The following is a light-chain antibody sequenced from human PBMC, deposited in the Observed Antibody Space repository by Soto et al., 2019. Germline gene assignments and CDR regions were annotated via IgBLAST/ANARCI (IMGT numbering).Light chain of an antibody. CDR2: GAS. J-gene: IGKJ4*01. V-gene: IGKV3-15*01. CDR3: KQVESHPST. Sequence: IVMTPSPATVSLSTSEGATLSPSASHSLTTDLAWYQEKPGQPPRLLIYGASTRATDFPARFSGSGSGTDFTLTITSLQPEDFATYYCKQVESHPSTFGGGTKVDIK. CDR1: HSLTTD.